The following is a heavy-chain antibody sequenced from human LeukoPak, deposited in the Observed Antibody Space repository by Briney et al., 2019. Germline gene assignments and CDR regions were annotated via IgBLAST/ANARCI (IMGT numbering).Heavy chain of an antibody. CDR1: GGSISSYY. Sequence: SETLSLTCTVSGGSISSYYWSWIRQPPGKGLEWIGYIYYSGSTNYNPSLKSRVTISVDTSKNQFSLKLSSVTAADTAVYYCARGSSPPSAAGTDGDWFDPWGQGTLVTVSS. CDR2: IYYSGST. J-gene: IGHJ5*02. V-gene: IGHV4-59*01. D-gene: IGHD6-13*01. CDR3: ARGSSPPSAAGTDGDWFDP.